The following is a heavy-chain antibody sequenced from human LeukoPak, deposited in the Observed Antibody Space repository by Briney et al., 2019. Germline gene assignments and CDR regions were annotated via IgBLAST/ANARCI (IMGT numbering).Heavy chain of an antibody. D-gene: IGHD6-25*01. CDR1: GYSYKRCR. J-gene: IGHJ3*02. CDR3: ATAAMVDAFDI. V-gene: IGHV5-51*01. Sequence: EYPEPSRQGFGYSYKRCRMGWVRAMPRKGPGVMWIIYPGDSDTRYSPSFQGQVTISADKSISTAYLQWSSLKASDTAMYYCATAAMVDAFDIWGQGTMVTVSS. CDR2: IYPGDSDT.